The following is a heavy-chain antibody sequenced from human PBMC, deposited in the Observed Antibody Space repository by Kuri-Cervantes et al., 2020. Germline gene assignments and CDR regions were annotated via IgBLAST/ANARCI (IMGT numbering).Heavy chain of an antibody. CDR3: ARGGVYQLLWFDI. J-gene: IGHJ3*02. Sequence: ASVKVSCKASGYSFTSYYLHWVRQAPGQGLEWVGIINPNGGQTNYAQKSQGRVTITADKSTSTAYMELSSLRSEDTAVYYCARGGVYQLLWFDIWGQGKMVTVAS. CDR2: INPNGGQT. D-gene: IGHD2-2*01. V-gene: IGHV1-46*01. CDR1: GYSFTSYY.